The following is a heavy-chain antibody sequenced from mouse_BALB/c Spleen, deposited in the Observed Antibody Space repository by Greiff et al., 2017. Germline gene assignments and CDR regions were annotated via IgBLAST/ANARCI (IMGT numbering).Heavy chain of an antibody. CDR3: ARVGYYYDSSGCVDV. CDR1: GSTFSDYY. D-gene: IGHD1-1*01. J-gene: IGHJ1*01. V-gene: IGHV5-4*02. CDR2: ISDGGSYT. Sequence: EVKVVESGGGLVKPGGSLKLSCAASGSTFSDYYMYWVRQTPEKRLEWVATISDGGSYTYYPDSVKGRFTISRDNANNNLYMQMSSLKSEDTAMYYCARVGYYYDSSGCVDVWGAGTTVTVSS.